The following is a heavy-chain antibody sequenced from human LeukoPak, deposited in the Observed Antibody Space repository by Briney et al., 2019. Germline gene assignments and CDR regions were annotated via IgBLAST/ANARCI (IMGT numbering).Heavy chain of an antibody. CDR3: ARDGGDYYDSSGYPFHH. D-gene: IGHD3-22*01. CDR2: ISTSSSYI. Sequence: GESLRLSCGASGFTFGSYNMNWVRQAPGKGLEWVSSISTSSSYIYYADSVRGRFTISRDNAKKSLYLQMNSLRAGDTAVYYCARDGGDYYDSSGYPFHHWGQGTLVTVSS. V-gene: IGHV3-21*01. CDR1: GFTFGSYN. J-gene: IGHJ1*01.